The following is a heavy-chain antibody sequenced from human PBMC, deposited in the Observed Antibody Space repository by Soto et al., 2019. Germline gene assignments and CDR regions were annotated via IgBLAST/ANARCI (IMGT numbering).Heavy chain of an antibody. CDR2: ISAYNGNT. Sequence: ASVKVSCKASGYTFTSYGISWVRQAHGQGLEWMGWISAYNGNTNYAQKLQGRVTMTTDTSTSTAYRELRSLRSDDTAVYYCARGEYQLLFHYYYYGMDVWGQGTTVTVSS. CDR3: ARGEYQLLFHYYYYGMDV. V-gene: IGHV1-18*01. CDR1: GYTFTSYG. J-gene: IGHJ6*02. D-gene: IGHD2-2*01.